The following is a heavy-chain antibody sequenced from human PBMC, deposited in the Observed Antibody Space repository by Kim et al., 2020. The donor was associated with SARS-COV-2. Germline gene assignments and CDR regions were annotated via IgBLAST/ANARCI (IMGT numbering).Heavy chain of an antibody. CDR3: AKDQRGVLTCYDY. J-gene: IGHJ4*02. Sequence: GGSLRLSCAASGFTFSNYAMTWVRQAPGEGLEWVANITIAGGATYYADSVKGRFTISRDNSKNTLDLQMNSLRVEDTAVDYCAKDQRGVLTCYDYWGQGALVTVSS. V-gene: IGHV3-23*01. CDR1: GFTFSNYA. D-gene: IGHD2-8*01. CDR2: ITIAGGAT.